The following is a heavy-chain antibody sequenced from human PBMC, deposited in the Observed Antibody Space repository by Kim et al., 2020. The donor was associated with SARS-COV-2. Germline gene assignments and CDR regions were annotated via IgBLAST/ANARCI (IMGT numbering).Heavy chain of an antibody. J-gene: IGHJ6*03. V-gene: IGHV1-69*04. Sequence: SVKVSCKASGGTFSSYAISWVRQAPGQGLEWMGRIIPILGIANYAQKFQGRVTITADKSTSTAYMELSSLRSEDTAVYYCARDSPSKSTRSSPFYHYYYMDVWGKGTTVTVSS. CDR3: ARDSPSKSTRSSPFYHYYYMDV. D-gene: IGHD6-13*01. CDR2: IIPILGIA. CDR1: GGTFSSYA.